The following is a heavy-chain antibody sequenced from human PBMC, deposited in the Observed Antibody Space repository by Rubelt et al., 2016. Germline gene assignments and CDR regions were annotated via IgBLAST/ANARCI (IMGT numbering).Heavy chain of an antibody. V-gene: IGHV3-30*18. Sequence: GFTFSSYGMHWVRQAPGKGLEWVAVISYDGSNKYYADSVKGRFTISRDNSKNTLYLQMNSLRAEDTAVYYCAKEADYVFDYWGQGTLVTVSS. D-gene: IGHD4-17*01. J-gene: IGHJ4*02. CDR3: AKEADYVFDY. CDR1: GFTFSSYG. CDR2: ISYDGSNK.